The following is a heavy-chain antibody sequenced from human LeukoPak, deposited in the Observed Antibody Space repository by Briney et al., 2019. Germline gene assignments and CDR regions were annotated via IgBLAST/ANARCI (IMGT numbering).Heavy chain of an antibody. CDR2: INIDGSST. J-gene: IGHJ4*02. V-gene: IGHV3-74*03. CDR1: GFTFSSYW. D-gene: IGHD3-22*01. Sequence: GVSLRLSCAASGFTFSSYWMYWVRQAPGKGLVWVSRINIDGSSTMYADSVKGRFTISRDNAKNTLYLQMNSLRAEDTAVYYCARGGYYDSSGYYYPPGDYWGQGTLVTVSS. CDR3: ARGGYYDSSGYYYPPGDY.